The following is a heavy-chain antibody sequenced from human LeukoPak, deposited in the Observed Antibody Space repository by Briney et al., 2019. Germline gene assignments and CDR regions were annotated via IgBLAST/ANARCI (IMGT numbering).Heavy chain of an antibody. CDR2: IKTKTDGGTT. J-gene: IGHJ4*02. Sequence: PGGSLRLSCAASGFTFSDAWMTWVRQAPGKGLEWLGRIKTKTDGGTTDYAAPVKGRFTISGDDSRDTLYLQMNSLKTEDSAVYYCTSIFRDYWGQGTLVTVSS. V-gene: IGHV3-15*01. CDR3: TSIFRDY. D-gene: IGHD3-9*01. CDR1: GFTFSDAW.